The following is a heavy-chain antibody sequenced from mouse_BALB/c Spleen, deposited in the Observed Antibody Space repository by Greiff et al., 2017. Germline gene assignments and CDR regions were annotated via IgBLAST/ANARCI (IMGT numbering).Heavy chain of an antibody. Sequence: DVMLVESGGGLVQPGGSRKLSCAASGFTFSSFGMHWVRQAPEKGLEWVAYISSGSSTIYYADTVKGRFTISRDNPKNTLFLQMTSLRSEDTAMYYCASTMITTRAMDYWGQGTSVTVSS. CDR3: ASTMITTRAMDY. D-gene: IGHD2-4*01. J-gene: IGHJ4*01. CDR1: GFTFSSFG. V-gene: IGHV5-17*02. CDR2: ISSGSSTI.